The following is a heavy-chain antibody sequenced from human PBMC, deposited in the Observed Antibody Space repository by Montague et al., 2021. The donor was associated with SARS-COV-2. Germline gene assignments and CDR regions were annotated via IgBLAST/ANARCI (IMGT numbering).Heavy chain of an antibody. V-gene: IGHV4-39*07. CDR2: ISYSGST. Sequence: SETLSLTCTVSDDSSSSSIYYWGRHRHTPGKGLEWNGKISYSGSTYHNPSLHSRVAISVDTSKKRFSLRLTSVTAADTAVYFCARDHYHSSWFKYWGPGTLVTVSS. CDR1: DDSSSSSIYY. CDR3: ARDHYHSSWFKY. J-gene: IGHJ4*02. D-gene: IGHD6-13*01.